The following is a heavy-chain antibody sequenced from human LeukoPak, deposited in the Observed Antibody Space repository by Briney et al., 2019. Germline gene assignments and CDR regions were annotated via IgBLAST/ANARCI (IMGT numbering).Heavy chain of an antibody. D-gene: IGHD3-22*01. CDR2: ISSSGSTI. Sequence: GGSLRLSCAASGFTFSDYYMSWIRQAPGKGLEWVSYISSSGSTIYYADSVKGRFTISRDNAKNSLYLQMNSLRAEDTAVYYCAKGGELLYYYDSSGYYLDYWGQGTLVTVSS. CDR1: GFTFSDYY. V-gene: IGHV3-11*01. CDR3: AKGGELLYYYDSSGYYLDY. J-gene: IGHJ4*02.